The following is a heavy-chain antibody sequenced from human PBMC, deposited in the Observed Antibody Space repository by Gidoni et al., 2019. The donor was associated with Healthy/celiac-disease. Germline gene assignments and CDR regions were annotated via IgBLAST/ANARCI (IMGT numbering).Heavy chain of an antibody. CDR2: INSDGSST. Sequence: EVQLVESGGGVVQPGGSLRLSCAASGFTFSSYWMHWVRQAPGKGLVWVSRINSDGSSTSYADSGKGRFTISRDNAKNTLYLQMNSLRAEDTAVYYCARAGYYDSSGYYPDYWGQGTLVTVSS. CDR3: ARAGYYDSSGYYPDY. V-gene: IGHV3-74*01. J-gene: IGHJ4*02. D-gene: IGHD3-22*01. CDR1: GFTFSSYW.